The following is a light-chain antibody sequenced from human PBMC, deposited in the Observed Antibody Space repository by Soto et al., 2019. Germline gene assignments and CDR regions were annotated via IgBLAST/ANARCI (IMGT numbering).Light chain of an antibody. V-gene: IGLV1-47*01. J-gene: IGLJ1*01. CDR2: RNN. CDR3: AAGIYSLSVYV. CDR1: SSNIESNY. Sequence: QSVLTQPPSASGTPGQRVTISCSGSSSNIESNYVYWYQQLPGTAPKLLIYRNNQRPSWVPDRFSGSKSGTSASLAISGLRSEYYADYYWAAGIYSLSVYVFVTVSIVTDL.